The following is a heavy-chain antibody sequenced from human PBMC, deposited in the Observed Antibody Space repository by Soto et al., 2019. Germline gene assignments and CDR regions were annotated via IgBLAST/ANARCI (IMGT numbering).Heavy chain of an antibody. CDR2: TYYRSKWYN. CDR1: GDSVSSNSAA. CDR3: ARDPVRYSSSWYDYYYGMDV. Sequence: QSQTLSLTCAISGDSVSSNSAAWNWIRQSPSRGLEWLGRTYYRSKWYNDYAVSVKSRITINPDTSKNQFSLQLNSVTPEDTAVYYCARDPVRYSSSWYDYYYGMDVWGQGTTVTVSS. J-gene: IGHJ6*02. V-gene: IGHV6-1*01. D-gene: IGHD6-13*01.